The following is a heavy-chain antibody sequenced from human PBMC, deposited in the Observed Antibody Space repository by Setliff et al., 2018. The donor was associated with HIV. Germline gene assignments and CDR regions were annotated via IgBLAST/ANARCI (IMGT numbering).Heavy chain of an antibody. Sequence: ASVKVSCKVSGYTLTELSRHWVRQAPGKGLVWMGSFDPKDGKTRYAQKFQGRVTITADESTSTAYMELSSLRSEDTAVYYCAPIDPFPHDYSNSSFDYWGQGTLVTVSS. J-gene: IGHJ4*02. D-gene: IGHD4-4*01. CDR1: GYTLTELS. CDR2: FDPKDGKT. CDR3: APIDPFPHDYSNSSFDY. V-gene: IGHV1-24*01.